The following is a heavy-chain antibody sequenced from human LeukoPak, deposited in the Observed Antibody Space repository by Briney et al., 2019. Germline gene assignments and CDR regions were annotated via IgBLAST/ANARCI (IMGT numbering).Heavy chain of an antibody. CDR2: IGTAGDT. V-gene: IGHV3-13*01. J-gene: IGHJ4*02. CDR3: ARARDYYDSSGYYYFDY. Sequence: GGSLRLSCAASGFTFSSYDMHWVRQATGKGLEWVSAIGTAGDTYYPGSVKGRFTISRENAKNSLYLQMNSLRAGDTAVYYCARARDYYDSSGYYYFDYWGQGTLVPVSS. CDR1: GFTFSSYD. D-gene: IGHD3-22*01.